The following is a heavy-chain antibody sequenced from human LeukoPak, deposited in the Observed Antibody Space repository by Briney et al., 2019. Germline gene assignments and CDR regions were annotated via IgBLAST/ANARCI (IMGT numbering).Heavy chain of an antibody. V-gene: IGHV4-59*12. CDR2: IYYNGRT. D-gene: IGHD5-18*01. J-gene: IGHJ6*02. CDR3: ARLRADSYGLYYYYGMDV. Sequence: SETLSLTCAVSGGSISSYYWSWIRQSPGRGLEYIGHIYYNGRTDYNPSLKSRVTISVDTSRNQFSLKLNSVTAADTAVYYCARLRADSYGLYYYYGMDVWGQGTTVTVSS. CDR1: GGSISSYY.